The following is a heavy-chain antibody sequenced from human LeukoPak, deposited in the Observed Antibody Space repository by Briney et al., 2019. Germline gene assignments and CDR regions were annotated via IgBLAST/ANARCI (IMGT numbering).Heavy chain of an antibody. CDR3: ARGYDIDV. CDR1: GGSISNYY. CDR2: IYYTGTT. J-gene: IGHJ6*02. Sequence: SETLSLTCTVSGGSISNYYWSWIRQPPGKALEWIGYIYYTGTTKYNPSLKSRATISLDTSKNQFSLKLTSVTAADRALFFCARGYDIDVWGQGTTVTVSS. V-gene: IGHV4-59*01.